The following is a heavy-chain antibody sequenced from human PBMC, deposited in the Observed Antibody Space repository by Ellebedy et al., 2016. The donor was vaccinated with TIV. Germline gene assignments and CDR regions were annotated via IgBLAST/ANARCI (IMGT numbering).Heavy chain of an antibody. CDR1: GFTFSSYD. D-gene: IGHD2-21*01. Sequence: GGSLRLXCVASGFTFSSYDMHWVRQAAGKGLEWVSLIGSAGAGDTWYAVSVKGRFTISRDNAKNSLYLQMNNLRAEDTAVYYCARELRRLGSAFEIWGQGTMVTVSS. CDR2: IGSAGAGDT. V-gene: IGHV3-13*01. CDR3: ARELRRLGSAFEI. J-gene: IGHJ3*02.